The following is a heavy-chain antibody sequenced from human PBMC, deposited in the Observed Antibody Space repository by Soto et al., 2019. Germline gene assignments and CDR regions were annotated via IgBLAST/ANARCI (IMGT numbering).Heavy chain of an antibody. D-gene: IGHD2-21*02. CDR2: VFHSGSV. CDR3: AREDDGGDRDYYGLDV. V-gene: IGHV4-30-4*08. J-gene: IGHJ6*02. Sequence: QVQLQQSGPGLVKPSQTLSLTCTVSGGSISGDYYHWTWIRQSPGKGLEWIGYVFHSGSVLYNPSLKSRLNSSVDTSKNQSALRLSSVTAADTAVYFCAREDDGGDRDYYGLDVWGQGTTVTVSS. CDR1: GGSISGDYYH.